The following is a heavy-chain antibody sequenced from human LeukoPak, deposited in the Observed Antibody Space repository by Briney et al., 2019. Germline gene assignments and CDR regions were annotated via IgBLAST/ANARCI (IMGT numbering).Heavy chain of an antibody. J-gene: IGHJ6*04. CDR1: GFTFSNYG. Sequence: HSGGSLRLSCGVSGFTFSNYGMLWVRQAPGKGLEWVAFIRYDGNNKLYADSVKGRFTISRDNAKNSLYLQMNSLRAEDTAVYYCAELGITMIGGVWGKGTTVTISS. V-gene: IGHV3-30*02. D-gene: IGHD3-10*02. CDR2: IRYDGNNK. CDR3: AELGITMIGGV.